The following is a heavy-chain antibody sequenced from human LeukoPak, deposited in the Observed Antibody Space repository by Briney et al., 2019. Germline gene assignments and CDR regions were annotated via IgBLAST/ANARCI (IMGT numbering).Heavy chain of an antibody. CDR3: ARGRWILWFGERGNWFDP. CDR2: INHSGST. D-gene: IGHD3-10*01. V-gene: IGHV4-34*01. Sequence: SETLSLTCAVYGGSFSGYYWRWIRQPPGKGLEWIGEINHSGSTNYNPSLKSRVTISVDTSKNQFSLKLSSVTAADTAVYYCARGRWILWFGERGNWFDPWGQGTLVTVSS. CDR1: GGSFSGYY. J-gene: IGHJ5*02.